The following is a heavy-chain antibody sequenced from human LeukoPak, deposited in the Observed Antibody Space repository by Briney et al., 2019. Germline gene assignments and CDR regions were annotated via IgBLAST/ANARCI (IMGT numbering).Heavy chain of an antibody. J-gene: IGHJ4*02. D-gene: IGHD3-3*01. CDR1: GYTFTGYY. CDR2: INPNSGGT. V-gene: IGHV1-2*02. CDR3: ARGTYDFWSGYYVYLDY. Sequence: ASVKVSFKASGYTFTGYYMHWVRQAPGQGLEWMGWINPNSGGTNYAQKFQGRVTMTRDTSISTAYMELSRLRSDDTAVYYCARGTYDFWSGYYVYLDYWGQGTLVTVSS.